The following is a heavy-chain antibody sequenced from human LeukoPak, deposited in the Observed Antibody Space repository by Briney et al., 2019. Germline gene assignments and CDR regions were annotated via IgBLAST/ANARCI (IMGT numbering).Heavy chain of an antibody. V-gene: IGHV4-59*01. CDR1: GGSISSYY. J-gene: IGHJ4*02. CDR2: VYYSGST. D-gene: IGHD5-24*01. CDR3: ARLRWDGYSRYFDY. Sequence: SETLSLTCTVSGGSISSYYWSWIRQPPGKGLEGIGHVYYSGSTKYNPSLKSRVTISVDTSKNQFSLKLSSVTAADTAVYYCARLRWDGYSRYFDYWGQGTLVTVSS.